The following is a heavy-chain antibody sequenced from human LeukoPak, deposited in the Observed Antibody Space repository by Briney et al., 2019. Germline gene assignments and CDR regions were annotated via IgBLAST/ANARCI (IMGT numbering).Heavy chain of an antibody. J-gene: IGHJ4*02. V-gene: IGHV1-46*03. D-gene: IGHD2-21*01. CDR1: GYTFTSYY. CDR2: INPSGGST. CDR3: ARVDCGGDCYSSVGFDY. Sequence: ASVTVSCKASGYTFTSYYMHWVRQAPGQGLEWMGLINPSGGSTSYAQKFQGRVTLTRDTSTSTVYMELSSLRSEDTAVYYCARVDCGGDCYSSVGFDYWGQGTLVTVSS.